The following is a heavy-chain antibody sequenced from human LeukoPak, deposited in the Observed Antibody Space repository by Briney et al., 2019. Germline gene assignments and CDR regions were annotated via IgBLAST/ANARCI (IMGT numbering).Heavy chain of an antibody. CDR1: GGSISSGDFY. J-gene: IGHJ5*02. V-gene: IGHV4-31*03. CDR3: ARDRVTMVRGVPRYFNWFDP. CDR2: IYYSGTT. D-gene: IGHD3-10*01. Sequence: SQTLSLTCTVSGGSISSGDFYWSWIRQHPGKGLEWIGYIYYSGTTYYSPSLKSRVTISLDTSKNQFSLKLSSVTAADTAVYYCARDRVTMVRGVPRYFNWFDPWGQGTLVAVSS.